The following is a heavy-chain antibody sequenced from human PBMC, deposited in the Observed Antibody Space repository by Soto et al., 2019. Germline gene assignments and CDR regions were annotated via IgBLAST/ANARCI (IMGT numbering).Heavy chain of an antibody. CDR1: WFTVSSNY. J-gene: IGHJ4*02. V-gene: IGHV3-53*01. CDR3: ARGGYSYGYDY. D-gene: IGHD5-18*01. Sequence: PGGSLRLSCAASWFTVSSNYMSWVRQAPGKGLEWVSVIYSGGTTYYADSVKGRFTISRDNSKNTLYLQMNSLRAEDTAVYYCARGGYSYGYDYWGQGTLVTVSS. CDR2: IYSGGTT.